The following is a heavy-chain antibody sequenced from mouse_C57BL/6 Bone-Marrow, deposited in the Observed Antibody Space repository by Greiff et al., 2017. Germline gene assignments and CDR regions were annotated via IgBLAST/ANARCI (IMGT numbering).Heavy chain of an antibody. CDR2: IDPSDSYT. Sequence: QVQLQQPGAELVMPEASVKLSCKASGYTFTSYWMHWVKQRPGQGLEWIGEIDPSDSYTNYNQKFKGKSTLTVDKSSSTAYMQLSSLTSEDSAVYYCARGGYYGSSSPWFAYWGQGTLVTVSA. CDR1: GYTFTSYW. D-gene: IGHD1-1*01. CDR3: ARGGYYGSSSPWFAY. V-gene: IGHV1-69*01. J-gene: IGHJ3*01.